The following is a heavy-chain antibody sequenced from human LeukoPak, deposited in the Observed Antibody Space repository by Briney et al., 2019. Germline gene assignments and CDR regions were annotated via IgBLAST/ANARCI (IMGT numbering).Heavy chain of an antibody. J-gene: IGHJ4*02. CDR3: AKTLYIAAAPGGLDY. Sequence: GASVKVSCKASGYTFTGYYMHWVRQAPGQGLEWMGWINPRNAATNYAQKFQGRVTMTRDTSISTVYMELSSLRSDDTAVYYCAKTLYIAAAPGGLDYWGQGTLDTVSS. D-gene: IGHD6-13*01. V-gene: IGHV1-2*02. CDR2: INPRNAAT. CDR1: GYTFTGYY.